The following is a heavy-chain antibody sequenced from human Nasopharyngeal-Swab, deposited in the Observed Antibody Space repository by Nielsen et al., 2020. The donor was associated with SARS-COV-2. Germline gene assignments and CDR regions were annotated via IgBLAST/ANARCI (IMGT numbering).Heavy chain of an antibody. D-gene: IGHD3-16*02. J-gene: IGHJ4*02. CDR1: GFTFSSYS. V-gene: IGHV3-21*01. Sequence: GESLKISCAASGFTFSSYSMNWVRQAPGKGLEWVSSISSSSSYIYYADSVKGRFTISRDNAKNSLYLQMNSLRAEDTAVYYCATAGNYRFDFWGQGTQVTVSS. CDR3: ATAGNYRFDF. CDR2: ISSSSSYI.